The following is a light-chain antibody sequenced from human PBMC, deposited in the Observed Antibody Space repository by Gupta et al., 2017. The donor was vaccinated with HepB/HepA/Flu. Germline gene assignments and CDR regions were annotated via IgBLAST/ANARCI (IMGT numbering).Light chain of an antibody. CDR1: SGSVSTSHY. Sequence: QTVVTQEPSFSVSPGGTVTLPCGLSSGSVSTSHYTSWYQQTPGQPPRTLIYSTENRSSGVPDRFSGSIVGNKAALTITGAQADDDSDYYCLLYMGGGISLFGGGTKVTVL. V-gene: IGLV8-61*01. CDR3: LLYMGGGISL. J-gene: IGLJ3*02. CDR2: STE.